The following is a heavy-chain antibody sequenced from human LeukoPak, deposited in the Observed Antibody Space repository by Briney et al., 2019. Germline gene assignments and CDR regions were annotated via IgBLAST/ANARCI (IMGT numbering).Heavy chain of an antibody. CDR3: AKGGIAVAGTSYYYYMDV. J-gene: IGHJ6*03. Sequence: GGSLRLSCAASGFTFSNYGMSWVRQAPGKGLEWVSAISGSGDYTYYADSVKGRFTISRDNSKNTLHLQMNSLRAEDAAVYYCAKGGIAVAGTSYYYYMDVWGKGTTVAISS. D-gene: IGHD6-19*01. CDR2: ISGSGDYT. V-gene: IGHV3-23*01. CDR1: GFTFSNYG.